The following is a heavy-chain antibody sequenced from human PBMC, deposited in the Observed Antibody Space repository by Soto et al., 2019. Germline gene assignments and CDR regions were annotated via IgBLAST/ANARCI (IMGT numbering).Heavy chain of an antibody. CDR2: ISASGSST. D-gene: IGHD6-13*01. CDR3: AKDRYISSIEPPEIDY. V-gene: IGHV3-23*01. J-gene: IGHJ4*02. Sequence: GGSLILSCAASGFIFYNYAMTWVRQAPGKGLEWVSAISASGSSTYYADSVKGRFTISRDNSKNTLYLQMSSLRADDTAVYYCAKDRYISSIEPPEIDYWGQGTPVTVSS. CDR1: GFIFYNYA.